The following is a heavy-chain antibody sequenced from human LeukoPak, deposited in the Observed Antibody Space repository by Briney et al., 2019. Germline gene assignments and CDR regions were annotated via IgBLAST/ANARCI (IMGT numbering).Heavy chain of an antibody. CDR2: INRSGSPR. J-gene: IGHJ4*02. CDR1: GFIFSSYE. V-gene: IGHV3-48*03. CDR3: AREPNGSGGEFDH. D-gene: IGHD6-19*01. Sequence: GGSLRLSCVASGFIFSSYEMNWVRQAPGKGLEWVSYINRSGSPRYYSDSVKGRFTISRDNAENSLYLQMDSLTADDTAIYYCAREPNGSGGEFDHWGRGRLLTVPS.